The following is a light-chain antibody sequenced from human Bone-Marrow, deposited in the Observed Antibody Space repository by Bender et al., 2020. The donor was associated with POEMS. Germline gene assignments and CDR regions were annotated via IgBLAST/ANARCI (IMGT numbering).Light chain of an antibody. J-gene: IGLJ3*02. CDR3: QSYDNSLGGWV. CDR1: NSNIGINT. CDR2: INN. Sequence: QSVLTQPPSASGTPGQRVTISCSGSNSNIGINTVNWYQQFPGTAPKLLIYINNQRPSGVPDRFSGSKSGTSASLAISGLQAEDEGDYYCQSYDNSLGGWVFGGGTKLTVL. V-gene: IGLV1-44*01.